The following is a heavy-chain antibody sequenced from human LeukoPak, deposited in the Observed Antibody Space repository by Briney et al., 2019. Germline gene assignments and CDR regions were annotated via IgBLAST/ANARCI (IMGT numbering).Heavy chain of an antibody. J-gene: IGHJ4*02. V-gene: IGHV3-23*01. Sequence: GGSLRLSCAASGFTFRNYAMSWVRQAPGKGLEWVSVISGSGTGTYYADSVKGRFTISRDNSKNTLYLRMNSLRAEDTAVYYCARGQNIPAWGQGTLVTVSS. D-gene: IGHD1/OR15-1a*01. CDR2: ISGSGTGT. CDR1: GFTFRNYA. CDR3: ARGQNIPA.